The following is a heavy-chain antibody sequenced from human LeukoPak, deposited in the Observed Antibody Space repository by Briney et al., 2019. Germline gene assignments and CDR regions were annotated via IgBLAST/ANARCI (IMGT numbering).Heavy chain of an antibody. CDR2: TIPIFGTA. CDR1: GGTFSSYA. Sequence: ASVKGSCKASGGTFSSYAISWVRQAPGQGLEWMGGTIPIFGTANYAQKFQGRVTITTDESTSTAYMELSSLRSEDTAVYYCARDAVDTAMVGWFDPWGQGTLVTVSS. V-gene: IGHV1-69*05. D-gene: IGHD5-18*01. CDR3: ARDAVDTAMVGWFDP. J-gene: IGHJ5*02.